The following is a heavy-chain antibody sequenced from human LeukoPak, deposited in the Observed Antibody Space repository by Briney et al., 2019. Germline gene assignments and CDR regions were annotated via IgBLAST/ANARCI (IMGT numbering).Heavy chain of an antibody. CDR1: GFTVSSNY. CDR2: IYNGGST. Sequence: GGSLRLSCEASGFTVSSNYMTWVRQAPGKGLEWVSVIYNGGSTYYADSVKDRFTISRDNSKNTLYLQMNSLRAEDTAVYYCAKVRGYTYGDDYWGQGTLVTVSS. J-gene: IGHJ4*02. V-gene: IGHV3-53*01. D-gene: IGHD5-18*01. CDR3: AKVRGYTYGDDY.